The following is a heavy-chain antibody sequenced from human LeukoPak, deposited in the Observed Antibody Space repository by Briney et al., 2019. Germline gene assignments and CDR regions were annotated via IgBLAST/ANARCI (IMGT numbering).Heavy chain of an antibody. V-gene: IGHV4-34*01. Sequence: PSETLSLTCAVYGVSFSGYYWSWIRQPPGKGLEWIGEINHSGSTNYNPSLKSRVSISVDTSKNQFSLKLSSVTAADTAVYYCARADGGPSGYDRYFDYWGQGTLVTVSS. CDR3: ARADGGPSGYDRYFDY. D-gene: IGHD5-12*01. CDR1: GVSFSGYY. J-gene: IGHJ4*02. CDR2: INHSGST.